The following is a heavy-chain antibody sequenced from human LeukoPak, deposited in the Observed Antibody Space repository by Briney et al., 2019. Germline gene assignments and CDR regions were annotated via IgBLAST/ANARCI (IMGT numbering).Heavy chain of an antibody. V-gene: IGHV3-23*01. CDR1: GFTFSSDA. CDR2: ISGSGGST. Sequence: GGSLRLSCAASGFTFSSDAMSWVRQAPGKGLEWVSDISGSGGSTYYADSGKGRFTISRDNSKNTLYLQMNSLRAGDTAVYYCAKPGSSRGIGGRRPTKYYFDYWGQGTLVTVSS. J-gene: IGHJ4*02. D-gene: IGHD6-6*01. CDR3: AKPGSSRGIGGRRPTKYYFDY.